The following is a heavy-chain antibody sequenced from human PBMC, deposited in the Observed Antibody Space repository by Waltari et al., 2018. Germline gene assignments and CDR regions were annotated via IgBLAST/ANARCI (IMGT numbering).Heavy chain of an antibody. CDR2: IYHRWGT. V-gene: IGHV4-38-2*01. CDR3: ARRGVVVVAATSDWYFDL. J-gene: IGHJ2*01. Sequence: QVQLQESGPGLVKPSETLSLTCAVSGYSISSGYYWGWIRQPPGRGLAWIGSIYHRWGTYYNPSLKSRVTISVDTSKNQFSLKLSSVTAADTAVYYCARRGVVVVAATSDWYFDLWGRGTLVTVSS. D-gene: IGHD2-15*01. CDR1: GYSISSGYY.